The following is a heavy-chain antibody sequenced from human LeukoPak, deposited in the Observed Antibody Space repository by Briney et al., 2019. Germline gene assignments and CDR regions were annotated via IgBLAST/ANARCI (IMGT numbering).Heavy chain of an antibody. D-gene: IGHD2-2*01. CDR2: ISGSDGST. J-gene: IGHJ4*02. V-gene: IGHV3-23*01. CDR3: AKWGTGLLAAPDY. Sequence: GGSLRLSCAASGFTFSSYAMSWVRQAPGKGLEWVSTISGSDGSTYYADSVKGRFTISRDNSKNTLYLQMNSLRPEDTAVYYCAKWGTGLLAAPDYWGQGTLITVSS. CDR1: GFTFSSYA.